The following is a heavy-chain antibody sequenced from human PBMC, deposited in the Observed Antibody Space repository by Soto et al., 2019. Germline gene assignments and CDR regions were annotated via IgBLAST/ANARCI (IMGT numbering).Heavy chain of an antibody. CDR2: INYIGRTT. V-gene: IGHV3-23*01. Sequence: EVQLLESGGGLVQPGGSLRLSCETSGFTFSSYAMTWVRQAPGMGLEWVAVINYIGRTTFHAQSVKGRFTISRDNSMNTVFLQMDSLRAEDTAVYYCVKQRGPGKTYYYNMDVWGLGTTVIVSS. CDR3: VKQRGPGKTYYYNMDV. D-gene: IGHD6-25*01. J-gene: IGHJ6*02. CDR1: GFTFSSYA.